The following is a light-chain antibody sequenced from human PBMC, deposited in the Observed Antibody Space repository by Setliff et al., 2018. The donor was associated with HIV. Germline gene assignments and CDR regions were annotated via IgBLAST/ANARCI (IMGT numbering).Light chain of an antibody. J-gene: IGLJ1*01. CDR2: DVS. CDR1: GSAVGGYNY. CDR3: SSYTSSNTGV. V-gene: IGLV2-14*03. Sequence: QSALAQNASVSGSPGQSINISCAGTGSAVGGYNYVSWYQQHPGKAPKLMIYDVSNLPSGVSNRFSGSKSGHTASLTISGLQAEDEADYYCSSYTSSNTGVFGTGTKVTVL.